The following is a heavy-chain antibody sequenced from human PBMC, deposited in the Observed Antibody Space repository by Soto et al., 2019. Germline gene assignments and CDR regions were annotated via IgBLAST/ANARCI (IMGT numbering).Heavy chain of an antibody. D-gene: IGHD3-22*01. Sequence: PSETLSLTCAVSGGSISSSNWWSWVRQPPGKGLEWIGEINHSGSTNYNPSLKSRVTISVDTSKNQFSLKLSSVTAADTAVYYCSIGVVDYYVCNGYYVYRYYFAYWGQGTLVTVSS. V-gene: IGHV4-4*02. CDR1: GGSISSSNW. CDR2: INHSGST. CDR3: SIGVVDYYVCNGYYVYRYYFAY. J-gene: IGHJ4*02.